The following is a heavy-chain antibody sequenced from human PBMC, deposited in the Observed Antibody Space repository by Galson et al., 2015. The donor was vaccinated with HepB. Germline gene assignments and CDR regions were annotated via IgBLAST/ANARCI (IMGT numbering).Heavy chain of an antibody. V-gene: IGHV6-1*01. D-gene: IGHD2-2*01. CDR1: GDSVSSNSGA. J-gene: IGHJ4*02. Sequence: CAISGDSVSSNSGAWNWIRQSPSRGLEWLGRTYYRSKWYLDYGESVKSRITISADTSKNQLSLQLNSVTPEDTAVYYCARGSSFDFWDQGVLVTVSS. CDR2: TYYRSKWYL. CDR3: ARGSSFDF.